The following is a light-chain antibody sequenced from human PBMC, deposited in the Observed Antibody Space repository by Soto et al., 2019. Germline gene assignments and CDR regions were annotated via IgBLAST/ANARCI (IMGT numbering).Light chain of an antibody. CDR2: GAS. CDR3: QQYGSSPYT. CDR1: QSVTSGY. V-gene: IGKV3-20*01. J-gene: IGKJ2*01. Sequence: EIVLTQSPGTLYLSPGERATLSCRASQSVTSGYLAWYQQKPGQAPRLLLFGASNRTTGVPARFSGSGSGTDFTLTLSRLEPEDFAVYSCQQYGSSPYTFGQGTKLEI.